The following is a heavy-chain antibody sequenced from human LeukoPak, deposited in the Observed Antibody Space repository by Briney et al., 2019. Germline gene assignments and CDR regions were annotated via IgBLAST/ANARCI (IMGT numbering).Heavy chain of an antibody. CDR2: MKYDGIEK. CDR3: VRVLAAAGPQDRPYFDY. D-gene: IGHD6-13*01. CDR1: GFTFGSYW. J-gene: IGHJ4*02. V-gene: IGHV3-7*05. Sequence: GGSLRLSCAASGFTFGSYWMTWVRQAPGKGLEWVANMKYDGIEKYHLDSVKGRFTISRDNTKNSLYLQVNSLRVEDTAVYYCVRVLAAAGPQDRPYFDYWGQGSLVTVSS.